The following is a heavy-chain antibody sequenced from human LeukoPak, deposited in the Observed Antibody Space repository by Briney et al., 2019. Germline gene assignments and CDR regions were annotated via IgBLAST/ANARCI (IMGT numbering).Heavy chain of an antibody. V-gene: IGHV3-64*01. CDR1: GFTFSSYP. CDR3: ARDRASDY. Sequence: PGGSLRLSCVASGFTFSSYPMHWVRQAPGKGLEYVSAISPNGDSTYYANSVKGRFTISRDNSKNTLYLQMGSLRVEDMAVYYCARDRASDYWGQGTLVTVYS. CDR2: ISPNGDST. J-gene: IGHJ4*02.